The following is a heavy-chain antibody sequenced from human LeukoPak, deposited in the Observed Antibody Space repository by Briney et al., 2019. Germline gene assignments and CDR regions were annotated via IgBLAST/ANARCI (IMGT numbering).Heavy chain of an antibody. J-gene: IGHJ4*02. CDR1: GFTFSSYS. V-gene: IGHV3-21*01. D-gene: IGHD6-13*01. Sequence: PGGSLRLSCATSGFTFSSYSMNWVRQAPGKGLEWVSSISSSSSYIYYADSVKGRFTISRDNAKNSLYLQMNSLRAEDTAVYYCARDQDSSSWFGSDYWGQGTLVTVPS. CDR3: ARDQDSSSWFGSDY. CDR2: ISSSSSYI.